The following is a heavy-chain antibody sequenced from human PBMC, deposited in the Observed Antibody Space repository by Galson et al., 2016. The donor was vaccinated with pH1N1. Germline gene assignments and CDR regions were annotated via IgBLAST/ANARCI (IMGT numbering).Heavy chain of an antibody. J-gene: IGHJ4*02. CDR3: ARDVRISLWLPDF. Sequence: SVKVSCKASGYTFTNYGITWVRQAPGQGLEWMAWMSAYNGNTNYAQKFQGRVTMATDTSTNTAYMELRNLTSDDKAVYYCARDVRISLWLPDFWGQGTLVTVSS. D-gene: IGHD5-18*01. CDR1: GYTFTNYG. CDR2: MSAYNGNT. V-gene: IGHV1-18*01.